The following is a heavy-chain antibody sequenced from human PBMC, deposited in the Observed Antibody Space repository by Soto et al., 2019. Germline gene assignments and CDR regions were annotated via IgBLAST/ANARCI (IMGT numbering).Heavy chain of an antibody. CDR2: ISAYNGNT. Sequence: AASVKVSCKASGYTFTSYGITWVRQAPGQGLEWMGWISAYNGNTNYAQKLQGRVTMTTDTSTSTAYMDLRSLRSDDTAVYYCARGAPENWFDPWGQGTLVTVSS. CDR1: GYTFTSYG. J-gene: IGHJ5*02. V-gene: IGHV1-18*01. CDR3: ARGAPENWFDP.